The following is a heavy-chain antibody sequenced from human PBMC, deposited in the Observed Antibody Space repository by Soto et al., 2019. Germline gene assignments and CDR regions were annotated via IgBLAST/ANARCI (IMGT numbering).Heavy chain of an antibody. CDR3: ARSPLGYDYVRQTWREVGDSFDI. D-gene: IGHD3-16*01. CDR1: GASLGGFH. CDR2: LIHGGST. J-gene: IGHJ3*02. Sequence: SDTLSLTCAIYGASLGGFHWTWLRQAPGKGLEWIGELIHGGSTNYNPSLKSRVSFSLDTSKNQFSPHLMSVTAADTAVYYCARSPLGYDYVRQTWREVGDSFDIWGRGTMVTVSS. V-gene: IGHV4-34*12.